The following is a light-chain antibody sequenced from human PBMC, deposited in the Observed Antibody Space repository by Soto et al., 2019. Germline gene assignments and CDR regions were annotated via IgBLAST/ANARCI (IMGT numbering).Light chain of an antibody. CDR3: SSYTSSSIDDV. V-gene: IGLV2-14*01. J-gene: IGLJ1*01. CDR2: EVS. CDR1: SSDVGGYNY. Sequence: QSALTQPASVSGSPGQSMTISCTGTSSDVGGYNYVSWYQQHPGKAPKLMIYEVSNRPSGVSNRFSGSKSANTASLTISGLQAEDEADYYCSSYTSSSIDDVFGTGTKLTVL.